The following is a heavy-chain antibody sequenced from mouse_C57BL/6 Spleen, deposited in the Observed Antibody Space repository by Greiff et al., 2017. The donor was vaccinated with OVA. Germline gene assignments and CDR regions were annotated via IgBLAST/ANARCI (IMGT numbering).Heavy chain of an antibody. D-gene: IGHD3-2*02. Sequence: EVKLVESGPGLVKPSQSLSLTCSVTGYSITSGYYWNWIRQFPGNKLEWMGYISYDGSNNYNQSLKNRISITRDTSKNQFFLKLNSVTTEDTATYYCARGSAYYYAMDYWGQGTSVTVSS. V-gene: IGHV3-6*01. CDR1: GYSITSGYY. CDR2: ISYDGSN. CDR3: ARGSAYYYAMDY. J-gene: IGHJ4*01.